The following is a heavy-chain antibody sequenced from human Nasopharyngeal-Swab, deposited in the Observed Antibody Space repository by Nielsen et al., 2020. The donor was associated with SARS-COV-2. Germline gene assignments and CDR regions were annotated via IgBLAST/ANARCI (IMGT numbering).Heavy chain of an antibody. CDR3: ARDDTATATGFDY. V-gene: IGHV4-59*01. Sequence: SETLSLTCTVSGGSISSYYWSWIRQPPGKGLEWIGYIFHSGSTNYNPSLKSRVTISVDTSKNQFSLRLSSVTAADTAVYYCARDDTATATGFDYWGQGVLVTVSS. CDR2: IFHSGST. CDR1: GGSISSYY. D-gene: IGHD5-18*01. J-gene: IGHJ4*02.